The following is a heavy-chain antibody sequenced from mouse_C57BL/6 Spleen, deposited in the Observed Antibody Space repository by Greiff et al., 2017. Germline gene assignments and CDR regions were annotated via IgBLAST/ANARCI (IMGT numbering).Heavy chain of an antibody. D-gene: IGHD2-5*01. CDR3: AIAYYSNPYYYAMDY. J-gene: IGHJ4*01. CDR2: IWTGGGT. Sequence: QVQLKQSGPGLVAPSQSLSITCTVSGFSLTSYAISWVRQPPGKGLEWLGVIWTGGGTNYNSALKSILSISKDNSKSQVFLKMNSLQTDDTARYYCAIAYYSNPYYYAMDYWGQGTSVTVSS. V-gene: IGHV2-9-1*01. CDR1: GFSLTSYA.